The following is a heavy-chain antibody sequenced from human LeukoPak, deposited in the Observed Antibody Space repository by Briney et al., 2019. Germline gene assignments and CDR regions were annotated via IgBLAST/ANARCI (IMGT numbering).Heavy chain of an antibody. V-gene: IGHV1-46*01. Sequence: ASVKVSCKAFGYTFTSYYMHWVRQAPGQGLEWMGIINPSGGSTSYAQKFQGRVTMTRDTSTSTVYMELSSLRSEDTAVYYCARGHNWNYGPPCIDYWGQGTLVTVSS. CDR1: GYTFTSYY. J-gene: IGHJ4*02. CDR3: ARGHNWNYGPPCIDY. CDR2: INPSGGST. D-gene: IGHD1-7*01.